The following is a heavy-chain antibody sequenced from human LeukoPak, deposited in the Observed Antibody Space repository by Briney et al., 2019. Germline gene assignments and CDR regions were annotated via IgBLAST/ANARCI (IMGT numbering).Heavy chain of an antibody. CDR2: IYNSGST. J-gene: IGHJ5*02. Sequence: PSGTLSLTCSVSGGSISSYSWSWIRQPPGKGLEWIGYIYNSGSTNYNPSLKSRVTISVDTSTNQFSLKLSSVTAADTAVYYCARVTHPTYYYGSGPWFDPWGQGTLVTVSS. CDR3: ARVTHPTYYYGSGPWFDP. V-gene: IGHV4-59*01. CDR1: GGSISSYS. D-gene: IGHD3-10*01.